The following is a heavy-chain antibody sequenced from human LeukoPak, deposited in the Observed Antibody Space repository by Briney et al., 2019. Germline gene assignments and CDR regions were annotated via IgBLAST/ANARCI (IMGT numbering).Heavy chain of an antibody. CDR1: GGSIRSSYYY. CDR2: IYDSGST. Sequence: PSETLSLTCTVSGGSIRSSYYYWGWIRQPPGKGLEWIGSIYDSGSTYYNPSLKSRVTISVDTSKNQFSLKLNSVTAADTAVYYCAREKEPEAYFDYWGQGTLVTVSS. D-gene: IGHD1-14*01. V-gene: IGHV4-39*02. CDR3: AREKEPEAYFDY. J-gene: IGHJ4*02.